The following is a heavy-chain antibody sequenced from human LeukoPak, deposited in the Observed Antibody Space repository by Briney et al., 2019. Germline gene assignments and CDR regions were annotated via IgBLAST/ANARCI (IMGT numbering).Heavy chain of an antibody. CDR1: GFTFSSYS. CDR3: ARGTPDFWSGYYLDY. D-gene: IGHD3-3*01. V-gene: IGHV3-21*01. CDR2: ISSISSYI. Sequence: GGSLRLSCAASGFTFSSYSMNWVRQAPGKGLEWVSSISSISSYIYYADSVKGRFTISRDNAKNSLYLQMNSLRAEDTAVYYCARGTPDFWSGYYLDYWGQGTLVTVSS. J-gene: IGHJ4*02.